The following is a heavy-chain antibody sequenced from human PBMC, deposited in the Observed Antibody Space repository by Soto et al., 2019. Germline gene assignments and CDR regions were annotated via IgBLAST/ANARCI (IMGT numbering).Heavy chain of an antibody. D-gene: IGHD5-18*01. Sequence: QVQLVQSGAEVKKPGSSVKVSCKASGGTFSSYTISWVRQAPGQGLEWMGRIIPILGIANYAQKFQGRVTITADKSTSTAYMELSSLRSEDTAVYYCAREGEQLFLRGAFDIWGQGTMVTVSS. CDR2: IIPILGIA. V-gene: IGHV1-69*08. CDR3: AREGEQLFLRGAFDI. CDR1: GGTFSSYT. J-gene: IGHJ3*02.